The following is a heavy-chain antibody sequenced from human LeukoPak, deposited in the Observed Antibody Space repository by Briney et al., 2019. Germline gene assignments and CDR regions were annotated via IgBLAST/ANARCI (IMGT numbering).Heavy chain of an antibody. J-gene: IGHJ5*02. CDR3: ATGFRGGVDP. Sequence: ASVKVSCKASGYTFTSYDINWVRQATGQGLEWMGWMNPNSGNTGYAQKFQGRVTMTEDTSTDTAYMELSSLRSEDTAVYYCATGFRGGVDPWGQGTLVTVSS. V-gene: IGHV1-8*02. CDR2: MNPNSGNT. D-gene: IGHD3-16*01. CDR1: GYTFTSYD.